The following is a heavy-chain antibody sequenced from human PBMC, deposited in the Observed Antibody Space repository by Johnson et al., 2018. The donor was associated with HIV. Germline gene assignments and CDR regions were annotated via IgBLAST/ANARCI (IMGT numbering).Heavy chain of an antibody. CDR2: ISYDGSNK. Sequence: QVQLVESGGGVVQPGRSLRLSCAASGFTFSSYAMHLVRQAPGKGLEWVAVISYDGSNKYYADSVKGRFTISRDNAKNSLYLQMNSLRAEDTALYFCARGGSGSYWGYLTDAFDIWGQGTMVTVSS. CDR3: ARGGSGSYWGYLTDAFDI. CDR1: GFTFSSYA. J-gene: IGHJ3*02. V-gene: IGHV3-30-3*01. D-gene: IGHD1-26*01.